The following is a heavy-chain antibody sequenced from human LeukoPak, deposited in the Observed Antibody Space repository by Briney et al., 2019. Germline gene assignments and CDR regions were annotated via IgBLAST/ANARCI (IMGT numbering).Heavy chain of an antibody. CDR1: GFTISGAW. J-gene: IGHJ4*02. D-gene: IGHD6-13*01. Sequence: GGSLRLSCAASGFTISGAWMSWVRQVPGKGLEWIGHIRSRTDGGTTDYAAPVKGRFTISRDNSKNTLYLQMNSLKTEDTAVYYCTTGYSSSWYYWGQGTLVTVSS. CDR2: IRSRTDGGTT. V-gene: IGHV3-15*01. CDR3: TTGYSSSWYY.